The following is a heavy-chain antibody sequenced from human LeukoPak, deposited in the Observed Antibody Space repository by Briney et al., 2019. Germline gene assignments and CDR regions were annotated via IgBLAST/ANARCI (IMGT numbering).Heavy chain of an antibody. CDR3: ARILGGIAARPDYFDY. Sequence: PSETLSLTCSVSGYSISNGYYGGWIRQPPGKGLEWIGRIHRSRSTSYNPSLKNRVTISVDTSKNQFSLRLSSVTAADTAVYYCARILGGIAARPDYFDYWGQGTLVTVSS. CDR1: GYSISNGYY. D-gene: IGHD6-6*01. J-gene: IGHJ4*02. CDR2: IHRSRST. V-gene: IGHV4-38-2*01.